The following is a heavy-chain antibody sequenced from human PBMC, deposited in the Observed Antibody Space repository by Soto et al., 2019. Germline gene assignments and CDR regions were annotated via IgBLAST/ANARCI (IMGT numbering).Heavy chain of an antibody. D-gene: IGHD2-8*01. Sequence: QMQLVQSGAEAKTPGSSVKVSCKASGGSLNNYVVSWVRQAPGQGLEWMGRIIPLFGKADYARKLQGRGTLTADKYTTTAYMELSSLRSEDTAMYFCARDGSYCTNGVCFYYLDYWGQGTLVTVSS. CDR3: ARDGSYCTNGVCFYYLDY. CDR2: IIPLFGKA. V-gene: IGHV1-69*06. J-gene: IGHJ4*02. CDR1: GGSLNNYV.